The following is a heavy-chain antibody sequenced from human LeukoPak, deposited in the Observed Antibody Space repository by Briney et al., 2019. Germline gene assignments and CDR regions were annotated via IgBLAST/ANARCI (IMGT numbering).Heavy chain of an antibody. CDR3: AKDKKSEQQLVGFDY. J-gene: IGHJ4*02. V-gene: IGHV3-9*01. CDR1: GFTFDDYA. Sequence: GGSLRLSCAASGFTFDDYAMHWVRQAPGKGLEWVSGISWNSGSIGYADSVKGRFTISRDNAKNSLYLQMNSLRAEDTALYYCAKDKKSEQQLVGFDYWGQGTLVTVSS. D-gene: IGHD6-13*01. CDR2: ISWNSGSI.